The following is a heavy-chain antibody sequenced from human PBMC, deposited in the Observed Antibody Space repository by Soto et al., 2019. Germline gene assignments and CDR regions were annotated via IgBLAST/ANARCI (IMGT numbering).Heavy chain of an antibody. CDR3: AIMYSSGWYYAFDI. V-gene: IGHV1-3*01. Sequence: GASVKVSCKASGYTFTSYAMHWVRQAPGQRLEWMGWINAGNGNTKYSQKFQGRVTITRDTSASTAYMELSSLRSEDTAVYYCAIMYSSGWYYAFDIWGQGTMVTVPS. D-gene: IGHD6-19*01. J-gene: IGHJ3*02. CDR2: INAGNGNT. CDR1: GYTFTSYA.